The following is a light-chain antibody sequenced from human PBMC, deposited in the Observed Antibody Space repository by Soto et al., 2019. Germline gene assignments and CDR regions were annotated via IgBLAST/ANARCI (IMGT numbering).Light chain of an antibody. CDR2: AAS. CDR1: QSVSSN. V-gene: IGKV3-15*01. CDR3: QQYNNWPRT. J-gene: IGKJ1*01. Sequence: EIVMTQSPATLSVSPGERSTLSCRSSQSVSSNSAWYQQKPGHAPRLLIYAASTRATGIPARFSGSGSGTEFTLTISSLRSEDFAVYYCQQYNNWPRTFGQGTNVDIK.